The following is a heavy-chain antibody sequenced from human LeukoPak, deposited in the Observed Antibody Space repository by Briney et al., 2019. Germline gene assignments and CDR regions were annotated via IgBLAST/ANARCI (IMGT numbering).Heavy chain of an antibody. CDR2: FDVEDGEI. V-gene: IGHV1-24*01. CDR1: GYTLTQVS. CDR3: ATNRQIMILGVVIMPAFDI. D-gene: IGHD3-3*01. J-gene: IGHJ3*02. Sequence: ASVKVSCTVSGYTLTQVSVHWVRQAPGKGLEWMGGFDVEDGEIIYAQKFQGRVTMTEDTSTDTAYMELSSLRSEDTAVYYCATNRQIMILGVVIMPAFDIWGQGIMVTVSS.